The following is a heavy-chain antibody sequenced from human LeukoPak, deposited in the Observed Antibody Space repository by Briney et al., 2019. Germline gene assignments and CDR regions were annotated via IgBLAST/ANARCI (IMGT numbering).Heavy chain of an antibody. V-gene: IGHV3-30*03. CDR3: AGFGEASLPFDI. D-gene: IGHD3-10*01. J-gene: IGHJ3*02. CDR2: ISYDGSNK. Sequence: QPGGSLRLSCAASGFTFSSYGMHWVRQAPGKGLEWVAVISYDGSNKYYADSVKGRFTISRDNSKNTLYLQMNSLRAEDRAVYYCAGFGEASLPFDIWGQGTMVTVSS. CDR1: GFTFSSYG.